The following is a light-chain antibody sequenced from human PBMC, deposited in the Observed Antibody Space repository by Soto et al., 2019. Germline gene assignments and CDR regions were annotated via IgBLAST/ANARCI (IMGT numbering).Light chain of an antibody. CDR1: SSDVGSYNL. Sequence: QSALTQPACVSGSPGQSITISCTGTSSDVGSYNLVSWYQQHPGKAPKLMIYEGSKRPSGVSNRFSGSKSGNTASLTISGLQAEDEADYYCCSYARNGTVIFGGGTKLTVL. J-gene: IGLJ2*01. V-gene: IGLV2-23*01. CDR3: CSYARNGTVI. CDR2: EGS.